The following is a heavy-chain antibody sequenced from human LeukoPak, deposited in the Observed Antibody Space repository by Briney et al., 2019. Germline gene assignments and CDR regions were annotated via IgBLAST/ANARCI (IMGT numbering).Heavy chain of an antibody. V-gene: IGHV1-18*01. CDR3: ARDPSIVGLYYFDY. D-gene: IGHD1-26*01. CDR1: GYTFTSYG. J-gene: IGHJ4*02. Sequence: ASVKVSCKASGYTFTSYGISWVRQAPGQGLEWMGWISAYNGNTNYAQKLQGRVTMTTDTSTSTAYMELRSLRSDDTAVYYCARDPSIVGLYYFDYWGQGTLVTVSS. CDR2: ISAYNGNT.